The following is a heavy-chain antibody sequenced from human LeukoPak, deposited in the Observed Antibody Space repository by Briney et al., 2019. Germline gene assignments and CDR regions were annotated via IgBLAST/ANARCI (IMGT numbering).Heavy chain of an antibody. CDR1: GFTFNNYA. V-gene: IGHV3-23*01. CDR2: ISGGGETT. D-gene: IGHD4-17*01. J-gene: IGHJ4*02. Sequence: GGSLRLSCAASGFTFNNYAMNWVRQAPGKGLEGVSSISGGGETTYYADSAKGRFTISRDNSQNTLYLQMNSLRAEDTAVYHCARDYADYVGYFFFDYWGQGTLVTVSS. CDR3: ARDYADYVGYFFFDY.